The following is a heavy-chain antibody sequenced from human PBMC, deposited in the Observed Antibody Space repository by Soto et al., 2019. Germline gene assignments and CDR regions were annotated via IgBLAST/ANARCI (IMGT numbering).Heavy chain of an antibody. CDR2: IYSGGST. V-gene: IGHV3-53*01. Sequence: EVQLVESGGGLIQPGGSLRLSCAASGFTVSSNYMSWVRQAPGKGLEWVSVIYSGGSTYYADSVKGRFTISRDNSKNTLYLQMNSLRAEDTAVYYCARGHRDILTGYYDYWSQGTLVTVSS. J-gene: IGHJ4*02. CDR3: ARGHRDILTGYYDY. CDR1: GFTVSSNY. D-gene: IGHD3-9*01.